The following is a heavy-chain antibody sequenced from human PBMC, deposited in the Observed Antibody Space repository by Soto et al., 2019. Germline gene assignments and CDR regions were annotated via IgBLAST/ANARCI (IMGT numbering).Heavy chain of an antibody. Sequence: VQLVESGGGGFQPGRSLTLSCVASGFTFTDHAMHWVRQAPGKGLEWVALISYDGNNKQYTDSVKGRSSISRDKSKDTLFLQLSSLRLEDTAVYYCARTKAILGLDVWGHGTTVTVSS. D-gene: IGHD2-8*01. V-gene: IGHV3-30*04. CDR2: ISYDGNNK. J-gene: IGHJ6*02. CDR3: ARTKAILGLDV. CDR1: GFTFTDHA.